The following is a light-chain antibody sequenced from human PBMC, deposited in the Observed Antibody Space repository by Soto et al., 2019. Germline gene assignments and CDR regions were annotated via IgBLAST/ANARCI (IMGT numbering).Light chain of an antibody. V-gene: IGLV1-44*01. Sequence: QSVLTQPPSASGTPGQRVTISCSGSSSNIGGNTVNWYQQLPGTAPKLLIYRNNQRPSGVPDRFSGSKSGTSASLPISGLQSEDEAHYYCATWDDSPDGPVFGGGTKLTVL. CDR2: RNN. J-gene: IGLJ2*01. CDR1: SSNIGGNT. CDR3: ATWDDSPDGPV.